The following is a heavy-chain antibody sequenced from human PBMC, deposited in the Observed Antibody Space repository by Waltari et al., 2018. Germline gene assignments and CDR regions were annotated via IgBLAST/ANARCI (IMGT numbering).Heavy chain of an antibody. D-gene: IGHD4-17*01. V-gene: IGHV4-34*01. CDR2: ISHCGST. CDR3: ARGPMLDYGDNSGHYYYGLDV. CDR1: GESFSGYF. J-gene: IGHJ6*02. Sequence: QVQLQQWGAGLLKPSETLSRTCAVYGESFSGYFWSWIRQPPGKGLEWIGEISHCGSTNLNPSVKNRVTISVDTSKEQFSLKLAAVTAADAAVYYCARGPMLDYGDNSGHYYYGLDVWGQGTTVIVSS.